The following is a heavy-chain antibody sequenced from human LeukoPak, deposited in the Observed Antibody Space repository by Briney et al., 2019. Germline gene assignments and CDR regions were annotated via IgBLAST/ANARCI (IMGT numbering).Heavy chain of an antibody. CDR3: AKVGISGSYSHPFDY. D-gene: IGHD1-26*01. J-gene: IGHJ4*02. CDR2: ISGSGGST. CDR1: GFTFSSYA. V-gene: IGHV3-23*01. Sequence: GGSLRLSCAASGFTFSSYAMSWVRQAPGKGLEWVSAISGSGGSTYYADSVKGRFTISRDNSKNTLYLQMNSLRAEDTAVYYCAKVGISGSYSHPFDYWGQGTLVTVSS.